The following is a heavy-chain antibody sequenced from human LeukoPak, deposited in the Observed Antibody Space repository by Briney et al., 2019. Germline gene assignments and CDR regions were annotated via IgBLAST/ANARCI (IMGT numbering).Heavy chain of an antibody. J-gene: IGHJ4*02. CDR1: GYTFTSYG. D-gene: IGHD4-17*01. V-gene: IGHV1-18*01. CDR3: ARTYGDGSVVPRDFDY. Sequence: ASVTVSCKASGYTFTSYGIRWVRQAPGQGLEWMGWISAYNGNTNYAQKLQGRVTMTTDTSTSTAYMELRSLRSDDTAVYYCARTYGDGSVVPRDFDYWGQGTLVTVSS. CDR2: ISAYNGNT.